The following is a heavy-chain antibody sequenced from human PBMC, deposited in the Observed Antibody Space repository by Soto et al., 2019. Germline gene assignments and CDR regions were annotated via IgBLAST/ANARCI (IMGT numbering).Heavy chain of an antibody. J-gene: IGHJ4*02. CDR3: TQDGGSRDWMTVN. CDR2: ITGVGDNT. V-gene: IGHV3-23*01. Sequence: EVQLLESGGDLVQPGGYLRLSCAASGFTFTSYAMCSSRQAPGKGLEGVSAITGVGDNTYYADSVKGRFTISRDNSKNTLYLQMNSLRAEDTAFYYCTQDGGSRDWMTVNWGQGTLVTVSS. D-gene: IGHD3-16*01. CDR1: GFTFTSYA.